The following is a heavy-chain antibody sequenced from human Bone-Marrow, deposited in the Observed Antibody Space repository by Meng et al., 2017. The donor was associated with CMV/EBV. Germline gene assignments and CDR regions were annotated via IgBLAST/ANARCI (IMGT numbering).Heavy chain of an antibody. CDR1: GFTFRSYA. J-gene: IGHJ5*02. D-gene: IGHD3-16*01. V-gene: IGHV3-7*01. CDR3: VRGFWGP. CDR2: IDQHGSEK. Sequence: GGSLRLSCSASGFTFRSYAMSWVRQAPGKGLEWVANIDQHGSEKYYADSVKGRFTISRDNAKNSLYLQMNSLRAEDTAMYYCVRGFWGPWGQGTLVTVSS.